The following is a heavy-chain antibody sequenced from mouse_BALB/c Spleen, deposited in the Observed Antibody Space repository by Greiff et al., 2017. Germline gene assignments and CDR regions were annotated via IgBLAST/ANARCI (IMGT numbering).Heavy chain of an antibody. CDR3: ARYPLVYYRYV. D-gene: IGHD2-14*01. Sequence: EVKLVESGPDLVKPSQSLSLTCTVTGYSITSCYSWHWIRQFPGNKLEWMGYIHYSGSTNYNPSLKSRISITRDTSKNQFFLQLNSVTTEDTATYYCARYPLVYYRYVWGQGTSVTVSS. CDR2: IHYSGST. V-gene: IGHV3-1*02. J-gene: IGHJ4*01. CDR1: GYSITSCYS.